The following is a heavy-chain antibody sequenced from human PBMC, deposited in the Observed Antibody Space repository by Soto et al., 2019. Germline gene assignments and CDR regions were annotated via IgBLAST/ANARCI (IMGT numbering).Heavy chain of an antibody. CDR3: ARDGVLLWFGELKGFDP. D-gene: IGHD3-10*01. V-gene: IGHV1-69*08. CDR2: IIPILGIA. Sequence: QVQLVQSGAEVKKPGSSVKVSCKASGGTFSSYTISWVRQAPGQGLEWMGRIIPILGIANYAQKFQGRVTITADKSTSTAYMELSSLRSEDTAVYYCARDGVLLWFGELKGFDPWGQGTLVTVSS. J-gene: IGHJ5*02. CDR1: GGTFSSYT.